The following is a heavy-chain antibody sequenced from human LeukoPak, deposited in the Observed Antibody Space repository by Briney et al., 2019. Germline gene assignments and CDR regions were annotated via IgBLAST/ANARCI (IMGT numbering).Heavy chain of an antibody. CDR1: GFTFDDYA. Sequence: PGGSLRFSCAVSGFTFDDYAMHWVRQPPGKGLEWVSLTSRDGGRTSYADSVKGRFAISRDDSKNSLYLQMNSLRPEDTALYYYVKDKFGGSGSYYFDHWGQGTLVTVSS. J-gene: IGHJ4*02. CDR3: VKDKFGGSGSYYFDH. CDR2: TSRDGGRT. V-gene: IGHV3-43D*03. D-gene: IGHD3-10*01.